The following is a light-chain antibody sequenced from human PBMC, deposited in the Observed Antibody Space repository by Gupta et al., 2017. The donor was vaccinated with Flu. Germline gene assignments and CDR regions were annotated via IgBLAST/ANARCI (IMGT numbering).Light chain of an antibody. Sequence: SSLSAAVGDRVTITCRASQNIYNFLNWYQQKPGKAPKLLIYTASTWQSGVPTRFSGGGSGAEFTLTISSRQPEDFATYYCQQSYSTPLYTFGQGTKLEIK. CDR1: QNIYNF. V-gene: IGKV1-39*01. CDR2: TAS. J-gene: IGKJ2*01. CDR3: QQSYSTPLYT.